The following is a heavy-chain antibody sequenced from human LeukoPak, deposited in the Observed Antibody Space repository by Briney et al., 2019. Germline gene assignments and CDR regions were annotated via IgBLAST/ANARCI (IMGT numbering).Heavy chain of an antibody. D-gene: IGHD2/OR15-2a*01. CDR2: INAGNGNT. J-gene: IGHJ6*03. Sequence: ASVKVSCKASGYTFTSYAMHWVRQAPGQRLEWMGWINAGNGNTKYSQEFQGRVTITRDTSASTAYMELSSLRSEDMAVYYCARGSPTFLPDYYYYMDVWGKGTTVTVSS. CDR1: GYTFTSYA. CDR3: ARGSPTFLPDYYYYMDV. V-gene: IGHV1-3*03.